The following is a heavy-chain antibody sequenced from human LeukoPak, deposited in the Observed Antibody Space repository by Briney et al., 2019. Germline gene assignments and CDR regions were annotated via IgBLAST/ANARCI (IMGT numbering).Heavy chain of an antibody. D-gene: IGHD3-3*01. CDR1: GFTFSSYG. J-gene: IGHJ5*02. Sequence: GGSLRLSCAASGFTFSSYGMHWVRQAPGKGLEWVAFIRYDGSNKYYADSVKGRFTISRDNSKNTLYLQMNSLRAEDTAVYYCARITYDFWSGYYMPDDPWGQGTLVTVSS. CDR3: ARITYDFWSGYYMPDDP. CDR2: IRYDGSNK. V-gene: IGHV3-30*02.